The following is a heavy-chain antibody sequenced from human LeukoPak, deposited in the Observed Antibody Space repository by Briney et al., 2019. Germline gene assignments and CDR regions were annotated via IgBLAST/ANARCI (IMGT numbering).Heavy chain of an antibody. CDR1: GYTFTSYY. J-gene: IGHJ6*03. CDR3: ARDGLVGATMVGYYMDV. V-gene: IGHV1-46*01. CDR2: INPSGGST. Sequence: ASVKVSCKASGYTFTSYYMHWVRQAPGQGLEWMGIINPSGGSTSYAQKFQGRVTMTRDMSTSTVYMELSSLRSEDTAVYYCARDGLVGATMVGYYMDVWGKGTTVTVSS. D-gene: IGHD1-26*01.